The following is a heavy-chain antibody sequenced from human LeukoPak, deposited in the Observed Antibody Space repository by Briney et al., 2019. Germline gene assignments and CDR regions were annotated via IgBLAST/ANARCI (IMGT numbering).Heavy chain of an antibody. Sequence: ASVKVSCKASGYTFTSYGISWVRQAPGQGLEWMGLISAYNGDTNYPQKVQGRVTITMDTSTTTAYMELKSLRSDDTAVYYCARRSQCNLSTCSRGGGFDIWGQGTMVTVSS. CDR3: ARRSQCNLSTCSRGGGFDI. V-gene: IGHV1-18*01. CDR1: GYTFTSYG. J-gene: IGHJ3*02. D-gene: IGHD2-2*01. CDR2: ISAYNGDT.